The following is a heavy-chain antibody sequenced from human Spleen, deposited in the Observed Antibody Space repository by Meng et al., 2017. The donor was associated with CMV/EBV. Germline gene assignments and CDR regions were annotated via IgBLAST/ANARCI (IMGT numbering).Heavy chain of an antibody. V-gene: IGHV4-34*01. CDR3: ARTRGHYDFWSALRHYWFDP. J-gene: IGHJ5*02. D-gene: IGHD3-3*01. Sequence: FSGYYWSWIRQPPGKGLEWIGEINHSGSTNYNPSLKSRVTISVDTSKNQFSLKLSSVTAADTAVYYCARTRGHYDFWSALRHYWFDPWGQGTLVTVSS. CDR1: FSGYY. CDR2: INHSGST.